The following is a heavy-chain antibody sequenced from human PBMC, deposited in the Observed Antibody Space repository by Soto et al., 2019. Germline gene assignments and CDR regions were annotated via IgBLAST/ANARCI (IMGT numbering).Heavy chain of an antibody. J-gene: IGHJ4*02. CDR2: ISYDGGSK. D-gene: IGHD3-22*01. V-gene: IGHV3-30*18. Sequence: QVQLVESGGGVAHPGKSLRLSWPAFGSPFITFGIHWVRQAPGKGLEWVALISYDGGSKYYGDSVKGRFIISRDNSHNTVSLQMNSLRADDTAVYFCAKEQLAMTVVVADYFDSWGQGTLVTVSS. CDR1: GSPFITFG. CDR3: AKEQLAMTVVVADYFDS.